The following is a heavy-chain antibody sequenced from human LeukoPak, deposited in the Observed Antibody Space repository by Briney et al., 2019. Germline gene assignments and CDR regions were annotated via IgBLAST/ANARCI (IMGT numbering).Heavy chain of an antibody. V-gene: IGHV1-2*02. CDR1: GYTFSSYY. CDR2: INPNSGDT. CDR3: ARDLTGTAEDY. Sequence: ASVKVSCKASGYTFSSYYMHWVRQAPGQGLEWMGWINPNSGDTHYAPKFRDRVTMTKDTSISTAYMELSRLSSDDTAVYYCARDLTGTAEDYWGQGTLVTVSS. D-gene: IGHD1-20*01. J-gene: IGHJ4*02.